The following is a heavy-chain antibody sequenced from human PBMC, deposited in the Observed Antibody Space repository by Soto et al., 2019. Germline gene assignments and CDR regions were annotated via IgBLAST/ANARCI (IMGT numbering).Heavy chain of an antibody. CDR3: ARHFFGSPFDP. Sequence: SETLSLTCTVSGGSMSPYDWSWIRQSPERGLEWIGYVFYSGDTNYNPSLQSRVTISVDTSMNHFSLKLTSVTAADTAVYYCARHFFGSPFDPWGPGILVTVSS. V-gene: IGHV4-59*08. D-gene: IGHD3-10*01. CDR1: GGSMSPYD. J-gene: IGHJ5*02. CDR2: VFYSGDT.